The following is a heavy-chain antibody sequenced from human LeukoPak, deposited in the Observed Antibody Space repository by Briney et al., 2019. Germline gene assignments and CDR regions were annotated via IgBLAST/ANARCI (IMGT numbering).Heavy chain of an antibody. Sequence: GGSLRLSCAASGFTFSSYSMNWVRQAPGKGLEWVSHITASGTAMFYADSVKGRFTISRDNAKNSLYLQMNSLRDEDTAVYYCARAAPGYFDYWGQGTLVTVSS. V-gene: IGHV3-48*02. J-gene: IGHJ4*02. CDR1: GFTFSSYS. CDR3: ARAAPGYFDY. CDR2: ITASGTAM.